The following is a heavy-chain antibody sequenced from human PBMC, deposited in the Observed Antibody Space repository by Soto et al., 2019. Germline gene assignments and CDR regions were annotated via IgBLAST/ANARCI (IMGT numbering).Heavy chain of an antibody. CDR3: VRDGGMGIDY. V-gene: IGHV3-33*01. CDR2: MWYDGIRT. D-gene: IGHD3-16*01. CDR1: GFSLTTYG. J-gene: IGHJ4*02. Sequence: QVQLVESGGGVVQPGGSLRLSCAVSGFSLTTYGVHWFRQIPGKGLEWVAVMWYDGIRTYYGDSVKGRSTISRDVSKNMLFLQLSSLRVDDTAVYYCVRDGGMGIDYWGQGTLVTVSS.